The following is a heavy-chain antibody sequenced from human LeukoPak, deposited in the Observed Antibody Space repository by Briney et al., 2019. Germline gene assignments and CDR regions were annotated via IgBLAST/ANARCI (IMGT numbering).Heavy chain of an antibody. CDR3: ARVLLPSIAARRGGYYFDY. D-gene: IGHD6-6*01. J-gene: IGHJ4*02. CDR2: ISGSGGST. CDR1: GFTFSNYA. V-gene: IGHV3-23*01. Sequence: GGSLRLSCAASGFTFSNYAMSWVRQAPGKGLEWVSVISGSGGSTYYADSVKGRFTISRDNAKNSLYLQMNSLRAEDTAVYYCARVLLPSIAARRGGYYFDYWGQGTLVTVSS.